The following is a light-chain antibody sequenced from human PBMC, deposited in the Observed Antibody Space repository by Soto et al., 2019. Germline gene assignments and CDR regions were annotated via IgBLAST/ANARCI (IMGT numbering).Light chain of an antibody. J-gene: IGKJ1*01. Sequence: EIVLTQSPGTLSLSPGDRATLSCRASQSVSSSYLAWYQQKPGQAPRLLFYGASRRATGIPDRFSGSGSGTVSPLTSSRLEPDDVAVSYCQAHCSSPPTFGQGPKVEIK. V-gene: IGKV3-20*01. CDR2: GAS. CDR1: QSVSSSY. CDR3: QAHCSSPPT.